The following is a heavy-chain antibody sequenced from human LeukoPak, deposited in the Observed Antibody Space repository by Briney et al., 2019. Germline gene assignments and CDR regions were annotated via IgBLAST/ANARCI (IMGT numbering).Heavy chain of an antibody. J-gene: IGHJ4*02. D-gene: IGHD3-3*01. CDR1: GGTFSSYA. CDR2: IIPIFGTA. CDR3: ARDAGITIFGVVIFPNDY. Sequence: GASVKVSCKASGGTFSSYAISWVRQAPGQGLEWMGGIIPIFGTANYAQKFQGRVTITADESTSTAYMELSSLRSEDTAVYYCARDAGITIFGVVIFPNDYWGQGTLVTVSS. V-gene: IGHV1-69*13.